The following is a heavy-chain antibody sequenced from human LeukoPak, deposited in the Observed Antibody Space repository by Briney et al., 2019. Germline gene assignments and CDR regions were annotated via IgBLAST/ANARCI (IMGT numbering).Heavy chain of an antibody. J-gene: IGHJ2*01. Sequence: GGSLRLSCAVSGFTVSSNYMSWVRQAPGKGLEWVSVIYSGGSTYYADSVKGRFTISRHNSKNTLYLQMNSLRAEDTAVYYCARRPYYYDSSGYPQEGWYFDLWGRGTLVTVSS. CDR1: GFTVSSNY. D-gene: IGHD3-22*01. CDR2: IYSGGST. V-gene: IGHV3-53*04. CDR3: ARRPYYYDSSGYPQEGWYFDL.